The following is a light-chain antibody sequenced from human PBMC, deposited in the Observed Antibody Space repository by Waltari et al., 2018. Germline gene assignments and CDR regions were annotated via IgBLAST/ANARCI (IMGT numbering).Light chain of an antibody. CDR3: QQSYNTPRT. J-gene: IGKJ3*01. V-gene: IGKV1-39*01. CDR2: AAS. Sequence: DIQMTQSPSSLSAYVGDRVSITCRASQSISTHLNWYQQKPGKAPKLLIYAASNLQSGVPSRFSGRGSETDFTLTISSLQPEDFAVYYCQQSYNTPRTFGPGTKVDIK. CDR1: QSISTH.